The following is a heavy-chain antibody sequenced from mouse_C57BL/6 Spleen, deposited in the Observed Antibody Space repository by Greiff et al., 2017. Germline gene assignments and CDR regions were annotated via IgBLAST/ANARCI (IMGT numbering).Heavy chain of an antibody. Sequence: QVQLKQPGAELVKPGASVKLSCKASGYTFTSYWMQWVKQRPGQGLEWIGEIDPSDSYTNYNQKFKGKATLTVDTSSSTAYMQLSSLTSEDSAVYYCARSPPYYPFDYWGQGTTLTVSS. V-gene: IGHV1-50*01. CDR1: GYTFTSYW. CDR2: IDPSDSYT. D-gene: IGHD1-1*02. CDR3: ARSPPYYPFDY. J-gene: IGHJ2*01.